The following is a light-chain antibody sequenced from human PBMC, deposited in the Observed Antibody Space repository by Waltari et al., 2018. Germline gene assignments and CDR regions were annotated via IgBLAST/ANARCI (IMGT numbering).Light chain of an antibody. CDR2: EVT. J-gene: IGLJ3*02. Sequence: QSALTQPPSASGSPGQSVTISCTGTSSAVGGYNFFSWYQQLPGKAPKLMIFEVTKRPSGVPDRFSGSKSGNTASLTVSGLQAEDEADYYCSSFAGTKNWVFGGGTKLTVL. CDR3: SSFAGTKNWV. CDR1: SSAVGGYNF. V-gene: IGLV2-8*01.